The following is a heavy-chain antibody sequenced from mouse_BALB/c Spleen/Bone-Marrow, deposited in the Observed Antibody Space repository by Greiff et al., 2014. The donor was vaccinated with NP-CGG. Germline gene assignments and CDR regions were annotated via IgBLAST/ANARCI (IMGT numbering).Heavy chain of an antibody. J-gene: IGHJ2*01. Sequence: EVQLQQSGPELVKPGASVKISCKASGYPFTGYFMNWVMQSHGKSLEWIGRINPYNGDTFYNQKFKGKATLTVDKSSSTAHMELRSLASEDSAVYYCARDYYDYYFDYWGQGTTLTVSS. CDR2: INPYNGDT. CDR1: GYPFTGYF. CDR3: ARDYYDYYFDY. V-gene: IGHV1-20*02. D-gene: IGHD2-4*01.